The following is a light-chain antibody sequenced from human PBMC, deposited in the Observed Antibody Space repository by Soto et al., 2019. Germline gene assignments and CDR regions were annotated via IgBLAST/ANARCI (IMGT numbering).Light chain of an antibody. J-gene: IGLJ1*01. V-gene: IGLV2-23*02. CDR2: EVS. Sequence: QSVLTQPASVSGSPGQSIPISCTGTSTDVGTYNLVSWYQQHPGEAPKFMIYEVSKRPSGVSNRFSGSKSGNTASLTISGLQAEDEADYYCCSYAGSSTLYVFGTGTKVTVL. CDR1: STDVGTYNL. CDR3: CSYAGSSTLYV.